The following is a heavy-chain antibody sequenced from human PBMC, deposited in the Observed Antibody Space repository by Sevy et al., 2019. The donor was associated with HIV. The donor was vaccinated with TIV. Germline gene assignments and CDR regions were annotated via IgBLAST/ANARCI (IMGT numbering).Heavy chain of an antibody. V-gene: IGHV3-7*01. CDR3: AREEGTEDYDTDY. Sequence: GGSLRLSCAASGFTFSSYWMSWVRQAPGKGLEWVANIKQDGSEKYYVDSVKGRFTISRDNAKNSLYLQMNSLRAEDTAVYYCAREEGTEDYDTDYWGQGTLVTVSS. D-gene: IGHD4-17*01. CDR2: IKQDGSEK. CDR1: GFTFSSYW. J-gene: IGHJ4*02.